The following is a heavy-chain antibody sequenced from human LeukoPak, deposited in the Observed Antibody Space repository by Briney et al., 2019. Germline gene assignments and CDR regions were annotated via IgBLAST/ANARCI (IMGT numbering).Heavy chain of an antibody. J-gene: IGHJ4*02. CDR2: ISSSGSSI. CDR1: GFTFSSYE. D-gene: IGHD2-15*01. Sequence: GGSLRLSCAASGFTFSSYEMNWVCQASGKGLEGISYISSSGSSIDYADSVKGRLTISRDNAKSSLYLRMNSLRAEDTAIYHCARQISRYCSAGTCYTGWELYFDSWGQGTPVTVSS. CDR3: ARQISRYCSAGTCYTGWELYFDS. V-gene: IGHV3-48*03.